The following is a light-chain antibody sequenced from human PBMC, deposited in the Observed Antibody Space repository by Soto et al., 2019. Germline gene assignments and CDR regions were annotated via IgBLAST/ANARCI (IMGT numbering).Light chain of an antibody. J-gene: IGKJ4*01. Sequence: DIRMTQSPSSLSESVGDRVTITCRASQGISSYLAWYQQKPGKVPKLLIYAASTLQSGVPSRFSVSGSGTVLTITISSRNPEDAEIFDWQMYNIVPSTFGLGKNVAIK. V-gene: IGKV1-27*01. CDR3: QMYNIVPST. CDR2: AAS. CDR1: QGISSY.